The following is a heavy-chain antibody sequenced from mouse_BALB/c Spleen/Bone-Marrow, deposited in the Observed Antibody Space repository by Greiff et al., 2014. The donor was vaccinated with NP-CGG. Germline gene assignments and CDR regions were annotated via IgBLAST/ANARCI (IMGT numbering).Heavy chain of an antibody. Sequence: EVKLVESGGGLVQPGGSRGLSCEGSGFTFSGFWMSWVRQTPGKTLEWIGDINADGSAINYAPSIKDRFTIFRDNDKSALYLQMSNVRSEDTATYFCMRYGGYYFDYWGQGTTLTVSS. CDR2: INADGSAI. J-gene: IGHJ2*01. CDR1: GFTFSGFW. V-gene: IGHV11-2*02. CDR3: MRYGGYYFDY.